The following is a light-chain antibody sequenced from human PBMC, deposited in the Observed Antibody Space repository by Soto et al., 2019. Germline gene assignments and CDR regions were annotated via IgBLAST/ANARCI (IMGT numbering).Light chain of an antibody. V-gene: IGKV3-15*01. CDR3: QQYGSSPWT. Sequence: XVMTQSPATLSVSPGGRATLSCRASQSISDTLAWYQQKPGQAPRLLIHGASTRATGFPARFSGSGSGTDFTLTISSLQSEDFAVYYCQQYGSSPWTFGQGTKVDIK. J-gene: IGKJ1*01. CDR1: QSISDT. CDR2: GAS.